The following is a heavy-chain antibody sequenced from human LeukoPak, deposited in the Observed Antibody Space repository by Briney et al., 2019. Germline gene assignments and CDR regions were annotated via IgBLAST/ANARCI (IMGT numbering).Heavy chain of an antibody. CDR3: AKRTKYCSNYYYYGMDV. CDR1: GGSFSGYY. CDR2: INHSGST. V-gene: IGHV4-34*01. J-gene: IGHJ6*02. D-gene: IGHD4-11*01. Sequence: SETLSLTCAVYGGSFSGYYWSWIRQPPGKGLEWIGEINHSGSTNYNPSLKSRVTISVDTSKNQFSLKLSSVTAADTAVYYCAKRTKYCSNYYYYGMDVWGQGTTVTVSS.